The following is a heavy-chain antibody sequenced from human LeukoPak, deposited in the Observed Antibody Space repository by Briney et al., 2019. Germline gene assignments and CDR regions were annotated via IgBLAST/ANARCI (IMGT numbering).Heavy chain of an antibody. Sequence: PGGSLRLSCAASGFTFSTFWMHWVRQVPGKGLVWVSRINSDGSSTDYADSVKGRFTISRDNAKNTLYLQMNSLKTEDTAVYYCARDDRGADGIMDVWGKGTTVIVSS. CDR1: GFTFSTFW. CDR2: INSDGSST. CDR3: ARDDRGADGIMDV. V-gene: IGHV3-74*01. J-gene: IGHJ6*03. D-gene: IGHD1-26*01.